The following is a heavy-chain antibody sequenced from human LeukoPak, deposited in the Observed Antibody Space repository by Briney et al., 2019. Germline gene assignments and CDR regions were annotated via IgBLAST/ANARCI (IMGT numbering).Heavy chain of an antibody. CDR2: IYYSGNT. CDR3: ARDSGTTGEVKFDP. J-gene: IGHJ5*02. Sequence: SETLSLTCTVSGGSISSYYWSWIRQPPGKGLEWIGYIYYSGNTNYNPSLKSRVTISVDTSKNQFSPKLMSVTAADTAVYYCARDSGTTGEVKFDPWGQGILVTVSS. D-gene: IGHD3-10*01. CDR1: GGSISSYY. V-gene: IGHV4-59*12.